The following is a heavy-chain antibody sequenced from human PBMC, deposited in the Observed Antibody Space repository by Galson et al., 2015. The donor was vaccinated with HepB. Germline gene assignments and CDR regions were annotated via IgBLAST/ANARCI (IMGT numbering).Heavy chain of an antibody. V-gene: IGHV3-48*02. J-gene: IGHJ4*02. CDR2: ISSSSSTI. CDR3: ARGAY. Sequence: SLRLSCAASGFTFSSYSMNWVRQAPGKGLEWVSYISSSSSTIYYADSVKGRFTISRDNAKSSLYLQMNSLGDEDTAVYYCARGAYWGQGTLVTVSS. CDR1: GFTFSSYS.